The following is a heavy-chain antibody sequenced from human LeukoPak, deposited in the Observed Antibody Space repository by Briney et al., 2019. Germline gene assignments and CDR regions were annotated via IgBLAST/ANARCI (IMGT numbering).Heavy chain of an antibody. CDR3: AKLGSSWSHAFDI. CDR2: ISYDGSNK. V-gene: IGHV3-30*18. J-gene: IGHJ3*02. Sequence: TGGSLRLSCAASGFTFSSYGMHWVRQAPGKGLEWVAVISYDGSNKYYADSVKGRFTISRDNSKNTLYLQMNSLRAEDTAVYYCAKLGSSWSHAFDIWGQGTMVTVSS. CDR1: GFTFSSYG. D-gene: IGHD6-13*01.